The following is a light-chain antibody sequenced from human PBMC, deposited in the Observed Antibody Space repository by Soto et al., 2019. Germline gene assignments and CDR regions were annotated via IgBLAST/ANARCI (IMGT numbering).Light chain of an antibody. V-gene: IGKV1-33*01. Sequence: DIQMTQSPSSLSASVGDRVTITCQASQDITTYLNWYQQKPGKAPKLLMFAASNLQTGVPSRFSRRGSGTHFTFTISKLQHEDIATYYFQQYHNLPITFVQGTRLEIK. CDR2: AAS. CDR1: QDITTY. J-gene: IGKJ5*01. CDR3: QQYHNLPIT.